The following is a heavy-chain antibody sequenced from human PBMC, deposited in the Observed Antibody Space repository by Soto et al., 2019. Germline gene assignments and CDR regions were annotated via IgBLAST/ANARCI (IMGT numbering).Heavy chain of an antibody. V-gene: IGHV3-15*07. CDR3: TTVKGFWSGYYYYYGMDV. CDR2: IKSKTDGGTT. CDR1: GFTFSNAW. Sequence: GGSLRLSCAASGFTFSNAWMNWVRQAPGKGLEWVGRIKSKTDGGTTDYAAPVKGRFTISRDDSKNTLYLQMNSLKTEDTAVYYCTTVKGFWSGYYYYYGMDVWGQGTTVTVSS. D-gene: IGHD3-3*01. J-gene: IGHJ6*02.